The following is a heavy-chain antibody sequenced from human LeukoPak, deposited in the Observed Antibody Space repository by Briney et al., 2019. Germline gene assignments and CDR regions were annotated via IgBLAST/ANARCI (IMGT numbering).Heavy chain of an antibody. V-gene: IGHV3-30-3*01. Sequence: GGSLRLSCAASGFTFSSYAMHWVRQAPGKGLEWVAVISYDVSNKYYADSVKGRFTISRDNSKNTLYLQMNSLRGEDTAVYYCARDLDHRAAYYYYMDVWGKGTTVTVSS. CDR1: GFTFSSYA. J-gene: IGHJ6*03. D-gene: IGHD1-1*01. CDR3: ARDLDHRAAYYYYMDV. CDR2: ISYDVSNK.